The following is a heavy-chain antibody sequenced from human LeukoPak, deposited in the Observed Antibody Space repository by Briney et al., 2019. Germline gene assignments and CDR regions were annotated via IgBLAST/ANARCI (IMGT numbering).Heavy chain of an antibody. J-gene: IGHJ5*02. CDR1: GGSTSSSPYY. V-gene: IGHV4-39*01. CDR3: ARHYLSDGIPSTFDP. Sequence: SETLSLTCTVSGGSTSSSPYYWGWIRQPPGKGLEWIGTIYYRGSTYSNPSLNSRVTISLDTSKNQFSLRLRSVTAADTALYYCARHYLSDGIPSTFDPWGQGTLVTVSS. D-gene: IGHD2-2*01. CDR2: IYYRGST.